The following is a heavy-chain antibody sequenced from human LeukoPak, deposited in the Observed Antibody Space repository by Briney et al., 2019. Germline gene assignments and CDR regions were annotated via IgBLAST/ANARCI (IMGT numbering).Heavy chain of an antibody. J-gene: IGHJ5*02. CDR3: ARDRGGYDPTS. CDR1: GYSISSGYY. D-gene: IGHD5-12*01. V-gene: IGHV4-38-2*02. Sequence: SETLSLTCIVSGYSISSGYYWGWIRQPPGKGLEWIGNIHHSGSTNYNPSLKSRVTISVDKSKNQFSLKLSSVTAADTAVYYCARDRGGYDPTSWGQGTLATVSS. CDR2: IHHSGST.